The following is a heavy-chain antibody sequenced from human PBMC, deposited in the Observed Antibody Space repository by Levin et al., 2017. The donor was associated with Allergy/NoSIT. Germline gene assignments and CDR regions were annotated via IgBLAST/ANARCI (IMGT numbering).Heavy chain of an antibody. CDR1: GFTFDDYA. CDR3: VKGFGATVPSGMDV. CDR2: IDWNSGKI. V-gene: IGHV3-9*01. J-gene: IGHJ6*02. D-gene: IGHD1-26*01. Sequence: SLKISCAASGFTFDDYAMHWARQPPGKGLEWVSIIDWNSGKIDYADSVKGRFTISRDNAKNSVSLQMNSLRDEDTASYYCVKGFGATVPSGMDVWGPGTTVIVSS.